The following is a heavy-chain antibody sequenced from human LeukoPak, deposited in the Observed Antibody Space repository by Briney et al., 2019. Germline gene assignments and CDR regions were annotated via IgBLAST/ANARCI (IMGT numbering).Heavy chain of an antibody. J-gene: IGHJ4*02. V-gene: IGHV4-59*01. CDR1: GGSISSYY. D-gene: IGHD6-13*01. CDR2: IYYSGST. Sequence: SETLSLTCSVSGGSISSYYWSWIRQPPGKGLEWIWYIYYSGSTNYNPSLKSRVTISVDTSKNQFSLKLSSVTAADTAVYYCARTFSSSWYPYYFDYWGQGTLVTVSS. CDR3: ARTFSSSWYPYYFDY.